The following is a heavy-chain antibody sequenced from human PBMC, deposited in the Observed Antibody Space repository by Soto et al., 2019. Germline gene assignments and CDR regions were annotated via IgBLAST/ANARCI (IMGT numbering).Heavy chain of an antibody. CDR2: ISSSSSTI. Sequence: GGSLRLSCAASGFTFSSYSMNWVRQAPGKGLEWVSYISSSSSTIYYADSVKGRFTISRDNAKNSLYLQMNSLRAEDTAVYYCARESSGYDLTYDYWGQGTLVTVSS. J-gene: IGHJ4*02. CDR3: ARESSGYDLTYDY. V-gene: IGHV3-48*01. CDR1: GFTFSSYS. D-gene: IGHD5-12*01.